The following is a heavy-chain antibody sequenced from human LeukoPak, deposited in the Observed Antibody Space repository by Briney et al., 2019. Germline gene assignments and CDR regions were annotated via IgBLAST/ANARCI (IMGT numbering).Heavy chain of an antibody. V-gene: IGHV4-39*01. CDR3: ARHLGSSEENFDY. Sequence: PSETLSLTCTVSVGSISSSSYYWGWIRQPPGKGLEWIGSIYYSGSTYYNPSLKSRVTISVDTSKNQSSLKLSSVTAADTAVYYCARHLGSSEENFDYWGQGTLVTVSS. CDR2: IYYSGST. D-gene: IGHD6-13*01. CDR1: VGSISSSSYY. J-gene: IGHJ4*02.